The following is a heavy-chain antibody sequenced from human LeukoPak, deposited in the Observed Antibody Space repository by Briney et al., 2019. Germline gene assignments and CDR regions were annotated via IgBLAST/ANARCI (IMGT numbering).Heavy chain of an antibody. V-gene: IGHV3-48*01. CDR3: ARDHMWAFDH. Sequence: PGGSLRLSCAASGFTFSSYSMNWVRQAPGKGLEWVSYISSSSSTIYYADSVKGRFTISRDNAKISLYLQMNSLRPEDTAVYYCARDHMWAFDHWGQGTLVTVSS. CDR1: GFTFSSYS. D-gene: IGHD1-26*01. CDR2: ISSSSSTI. J-gene: IGHJ4*02.